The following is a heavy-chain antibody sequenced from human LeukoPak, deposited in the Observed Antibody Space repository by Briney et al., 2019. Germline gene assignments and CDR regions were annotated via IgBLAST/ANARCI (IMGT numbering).Heavy chain of an antibody. Sequence: GGSLRLSCAASGLTFSSYAMHWVRQAPGKGLEWVAVISYDGSNKYYADSVKGRFTISRDNSKNALYLQMNSLRAEDTAVYYCAVVDTNWFDPWGQGTLVTVSS. V-gene: IGHV3-30-3*01. J-gene: IGHJ5*02. CDR1: GLTFSSYA. CDR3: AVVDTNWFDP. D-gene: IGHD3/OR15-3a*01. CDR2: ISYDGSNK.